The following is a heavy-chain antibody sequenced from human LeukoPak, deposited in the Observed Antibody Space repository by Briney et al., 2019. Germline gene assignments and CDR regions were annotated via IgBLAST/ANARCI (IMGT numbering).Heavy chain of an antibody. CDR3: ARMTLYGSGTVD. J-gene: IGHJ4*02. Sequence: GGSLRLSCAASGFTLSSYGMHWVRQAPGKGLEYVSGISSNGGSTYYAGSVKGRFTISRDNSKNTVNLQMSSLRIEDTAVYHCARMTLYGSGTVDWGQGILVTVSS. V-gene: IGHV3-64*02. CDR1: GFTLSSYG. CDR2: ISSNGGST. D-gene: IGHD3-10*01.